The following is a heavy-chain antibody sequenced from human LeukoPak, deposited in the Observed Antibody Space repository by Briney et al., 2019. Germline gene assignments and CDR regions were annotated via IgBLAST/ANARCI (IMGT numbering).Heavy chain of an antibody. Sequence: SETLSLTCAVYGGSFSGYYWSWIRQPPGKGLEWIGEINHSGSTNYNPSLKSRVTISVDTSKNQFSLKLSSVTAADTAVYYCARLRITMVRGVLIDAFDIWGQGTMVTVSS. CDR2: INHSGST. CDR3: ARLRITMVRGVLIDAFDI. D-gene: IGHD3-10*01. J-gene: IGHJ3*02. CDR1: GGSFSGYY. V-gene: IGHV4-34*01.